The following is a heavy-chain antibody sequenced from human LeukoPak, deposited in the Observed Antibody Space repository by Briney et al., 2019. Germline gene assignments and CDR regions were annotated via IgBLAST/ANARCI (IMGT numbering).Heavy chain of an antibody. D-gene: IGHD4-17*01. Sequence: GGSLRLSCAASGFTFSSYAMHWVRQAPGKGLEWVAVISYDGSNKYYADSVKGRFTISSDNSKNTLYLQMNSLRAEDTAVYYCARRRTVIYWGQGTLVTVSS. V-gene: IGHV3-30-3*01. J-gene: IGHJ4*02. CDR3: ARRRTVIY. CDR1: GFTFSSYA. CDR2: ISYDGSNK.